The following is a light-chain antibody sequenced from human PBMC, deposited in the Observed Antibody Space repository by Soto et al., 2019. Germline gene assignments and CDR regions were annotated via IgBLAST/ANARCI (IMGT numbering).Light chain of an antibody. J-gene: IGLJ2*01. Sequence: QSALTQPPSVSGAPGQTVTISCTGSSSNIGARYEVHWYQQLPGTAPKLLIYKDIKRPSGIPDRFSGSKSGASASLAITGLLSEDEAEYDCQSYDSSLSGVVFGGGTKLTVL. V-gene: IGLV1-40*01. CDR2: KDI. CDR1: SSNIGARYE. CDR3: QSYDSSLSGVV.